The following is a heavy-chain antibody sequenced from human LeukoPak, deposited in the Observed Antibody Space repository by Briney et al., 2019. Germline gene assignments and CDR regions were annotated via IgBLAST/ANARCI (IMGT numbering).Heavy chain of an antibody. CDR3: AKHSSGGSGSYTFDY. CDR1: GFTFDDYA. V-gene: IGHV3-9*01. CDR2: ISWNGGSI. D-gene: IGHD3-10*01. Sequence: PGGSLRLSCAASGFTFDDYAMHWVRQAPGKGLEWVSGISWNGGSIGYADSGKGRFTISRDNAKNSLYLQMNSLRAEDTALYYCAKHSSGGSGSYTFDYWGQGTLVTVSS. J-gene: IGHJ4*02.